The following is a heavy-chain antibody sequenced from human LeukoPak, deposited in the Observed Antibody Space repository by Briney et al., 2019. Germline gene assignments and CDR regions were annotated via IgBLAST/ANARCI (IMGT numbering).Heavy chain of an antibody. Sequence: GGSLRLSCAASGFTFSSCSMNWVRQAPGKGLEWVSSISSSSSYIYYADSVKGRFTISRDNAKNSLYLQMNSLRAEETAGYYXXXXDXSGXXXXXXXXXRXXXXXGQGTLVTV. CDR2: ISSSSSYI. D-gene: IGHD3-22*01. CDR1: GFTFSSCS. J-gene: IGHJ4*02. V-gene: IGHV3-21*01. CDR3: XXXDXSGXXXXXXXXXRXXXX.